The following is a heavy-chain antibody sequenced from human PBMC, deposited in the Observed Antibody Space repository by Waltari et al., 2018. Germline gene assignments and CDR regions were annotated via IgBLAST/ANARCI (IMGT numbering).Heavy chain of an antibody. Sequence: EVHLVESGGGLVQPGGSLSLSCTAYGFTFSNYWMSWVGQAPGKGLEWVANIKEDGSEKHYVDSVKGRFTISRDNAHDSLYLQMNSLRAEDTAVYFCGKDMDVWGQGTTVTV. CDR1: GFTFSNYW. CDR2: IKEDGSEK. V-gene: IGHV3-7*01. CDR3: GKDMDV. J-gene: IGHJ6*02.